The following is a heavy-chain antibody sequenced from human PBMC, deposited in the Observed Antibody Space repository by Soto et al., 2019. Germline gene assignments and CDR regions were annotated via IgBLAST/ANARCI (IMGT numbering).Heavy chain of an antibody. CDR3: ARSPVVLRYFDWLPRYYFDY. CDR1: GYSFTSYW. D-gene: IGHD3-9*01. CDR2: IYPGDSDT. J-gene: IGHJ4*02. Sequence: GESLKISCKGSGYSFTSYWIGWVRQMPGKGLEWMGIIYPGDSDTRYSPSFQGQVTISADKSISTAYLQWGSLKAPDTAMYYCARSPVVLRYFDWLPRYYFDYWGQGTLVTVSS. V-gene: IGHV5-51*01.